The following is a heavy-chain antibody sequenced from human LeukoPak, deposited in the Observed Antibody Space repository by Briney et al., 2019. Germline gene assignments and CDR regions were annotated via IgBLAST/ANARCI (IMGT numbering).Heavy chain of an antibody. J-gene: IGHJ4*02. V-gene: IGHV4-61*02. CDR1: GGSISSGSYY. CDR3: ARGGGSWDRDGSCYGCFDC. CDR2: IYTSGTT. Sequence: SETLSLTCTVSGGSISSGSYYWSWIRQPAGKGLEWIGRIYTSGTTDYNPSLKSRVTMSLDTSKNQFSLKLSSVTAADTAVYYCARGGGSWDRDGSCYGCFDCWGRGTLVPVSS. D-gene: IGHD3-22*01.